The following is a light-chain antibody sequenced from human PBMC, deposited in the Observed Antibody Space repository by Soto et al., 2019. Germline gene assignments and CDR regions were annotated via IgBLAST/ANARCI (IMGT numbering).Light chain of an antibody. CDR1: SSDVGGYNY. CDR2: EVS. J-gene: IGLJ1*01. CDR3: SSYTSSSTLPYV. V-gene: IGLV2-14*01. Sequence: QSALTQPASVSGSPGQSITISCTGTSSDVGGYNYVSWYQQHPGKAPKLMIYEVSNRPSGVSNRFSGSKSGNTASLTISRLQAEDEADYYCSSYTSSSTLPYVFGTGTKVTVL.